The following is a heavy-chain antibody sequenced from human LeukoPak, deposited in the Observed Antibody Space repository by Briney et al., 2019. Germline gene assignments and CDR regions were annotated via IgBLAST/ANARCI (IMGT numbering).Heavy chain of an antibody. V-gene: IGHV4-34*01. J-gene: IGHJ4*02. CDR2: INHSGST. CDR3: ARGRLGYGSGSPLDY. Sequence: PSETLSLTSAVYGGSFSGYYWGWIRQPPGKGLEWIGEINHSGSTNYNPSLKSRVTISVDTSKNQFSLKLSSVTAADTAVYYCARGRLGYGSGSPLDYWGQGTLVTVSS. D-gene: IGHD3-10*01. CDR1: GGSFSGYY.